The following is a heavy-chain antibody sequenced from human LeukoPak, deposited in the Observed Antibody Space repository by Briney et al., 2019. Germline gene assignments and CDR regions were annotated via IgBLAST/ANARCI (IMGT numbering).Heavy chain of an antibody. D-gene: IGHD2-15*01. J-gene: IGHJ5*02. CDR1: GYTFTDYY. V-gene: IGHV1-2*02. CDR2: INPNSGGT. CDR3: ARDGGYCTGGSCQTSLWFDP. Sequence: ASVTVSCKASGYTFTDYYLHWVRQAPGQGLEWMGWINPNSGGTNYAQTFQGRVTMTSDTSISTAYMELSRLTSDDSAVYYCARDGGYCTGGSCQTSLWFDPWGQGTLVTVSS.